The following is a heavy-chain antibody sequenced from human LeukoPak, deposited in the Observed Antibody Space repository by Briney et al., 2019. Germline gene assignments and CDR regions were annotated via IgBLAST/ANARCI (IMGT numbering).Heavy chain of an antibody. J-gene: IGHJ4*02. D-gene: IGHD3-22*01. CDR1: GGSISSYY. CDR2: IYYSGST. CDR3: AGGDYYDSSGYYYGDY. V-gene: IGHV4-59*01. Sequence: PSETLSLTCTVSGGSISSYYWSWIRQPPGKGLEWIGYIYYSGSTNYNPSLKSRVTISVDTSTNQFSLKLSSVTAADTAVYYCAGGDYYDSSGYYYGDYWGQGTLVTVSS.